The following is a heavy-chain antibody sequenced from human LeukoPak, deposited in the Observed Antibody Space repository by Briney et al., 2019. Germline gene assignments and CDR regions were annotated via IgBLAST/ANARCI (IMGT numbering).Heavy chain of an antibody. D-gene: IGHD4-23*01. CDR1: GFTFSSYS. CDR2: ISSSSSTI. CDR3: ARGATVVTPDFDY. V-gene: IGHV3-48*01. Sequence: GGSLRLSCAASGFTFSSYSMNWVRQAPGKGLEWVSHISSSSSTIYYADSVKGRFTISRDNAKNSLYLQINSLSAEDTAVYYCARGATVVTPDFDYWGQGTLVTVSS. J-gene: IGHJ4*02.